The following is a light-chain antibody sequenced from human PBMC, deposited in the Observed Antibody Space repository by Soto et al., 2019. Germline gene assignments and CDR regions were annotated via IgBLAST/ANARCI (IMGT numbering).Light chain of an antibody. V-gene: IGKV3-20*01. J-gene: IGKJ1*01. CDR2: GAS. CDR1: QSASSSY. CDR3: QQFGSSSWT. Sequence: ESVLTQSPGTLSLSPGEKATLSCRASQSASSSYLAWYQQKPGQAPRLLIYGASSRATGIPDRFSGSGSGTDFTLTVSRLEPEDFAVYYCQQFGSSSWTFGQGTKVEIK.